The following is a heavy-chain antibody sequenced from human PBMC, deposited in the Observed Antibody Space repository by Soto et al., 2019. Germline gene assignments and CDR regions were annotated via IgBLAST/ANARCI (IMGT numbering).Heavy chain of an antibody. D-gene: IGHD2-2*01. V-gene: IGHV4-30-4*01. CDR2: IYYRGST. CDR1: GGSISSGDYY. CDR3: ARQSSGIVVVPAAHDAFDI. J-gene: IGHJ3*02. Sequence: QVQLQESGPGLVKPSQTLSLTCTVSGGSISSGDYYWSWIRQPPGKGLRWIGYIYYRGSTYYNPSLKSRVTISVDTSKNQFSLKLSSVTAADTAVYYCARQSSGIVVVPAAHDAFDIWGQGTMVTVSS.